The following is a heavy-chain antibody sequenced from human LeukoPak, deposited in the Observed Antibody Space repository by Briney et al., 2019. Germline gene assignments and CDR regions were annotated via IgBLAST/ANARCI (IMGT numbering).Heavy chain of an antibody. Sequence: ASVKVSCKASGYTFTGYYMHWVRQAPGQGLEWMGWINPNSGGTNYAQKFQGRVTMTRDTSISTAYMELSRLRSDDTAVYYCAREKEGLNSLPNWFDPWGQGTLVTVSS. CDR1: GYTFTGYY. CDR3: AREKEGLNSLPNWFDP. CDR2: INPNSGGT. V-gene: IGHV1-2*02. J-gene: IGHJ5*02. D-gene: IGHD3-3*01.